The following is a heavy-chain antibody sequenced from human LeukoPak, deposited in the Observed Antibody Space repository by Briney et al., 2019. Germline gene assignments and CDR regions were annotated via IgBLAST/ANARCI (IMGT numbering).Heavy chain of an antibody. Sequence: GGSLRLSCAASGFTFSSYGMHWVRQAPGKGLEGVAFIRYDGSNKYYADSVKGRFTISRDNSKNTLYLQMNSLRAEDTAVYYCAKAGVAGTGYYYMDVWGKGTTVTVSS. CDR3: AKAGVAGTGYYYMDV. CDR1: GFTFSSYG. V-gene: IGHV3-30*02. J-gene: IGHJ6*03. CDR2: IRYDGSNK. D-gene: IGHD6-19*01.